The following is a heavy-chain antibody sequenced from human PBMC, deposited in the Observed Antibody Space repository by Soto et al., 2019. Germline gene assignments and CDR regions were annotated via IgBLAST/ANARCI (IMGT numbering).Heavy chain of an antibody. D-gene: IGHD5-18*01. V-gene: IGHV1-8*01. CDR3: ARGGYSYGSYYYYYYMDV. J-gene: IGHJ6*03. CDR2: MNPNSGNT. Sequence: AASVKVSCKASGYTFTRYDINWVRQATGQGLEWMGWMNPNSGNTGYAQKFQGRVTMTRNTSISTAYMELSSLRSEDTAVYYCARGGYSYGSYYYYYYMDVWGKGTTVTVSS. CDR1: GYTFTRYD.